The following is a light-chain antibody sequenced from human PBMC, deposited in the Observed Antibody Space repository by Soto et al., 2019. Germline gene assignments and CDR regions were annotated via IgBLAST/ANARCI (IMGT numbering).Light chain of an antibody. CDR2: DVT. J-gene: IGLJ2*01. CDR1: SSDVGAYNY. CDR3: CSYAGSYTFV. V-gene: IGLV2-11*01. Sequence: QSALTQPRSVSGSPGQSVTISCTGSSSDVGAYNYVSWYQQHPGKAPKLMIYDVTKRPSGVPDRFSGSKSGNTASLTISGLQADDEADYYCCSYAGSYTFVFGGGTQLTVL.